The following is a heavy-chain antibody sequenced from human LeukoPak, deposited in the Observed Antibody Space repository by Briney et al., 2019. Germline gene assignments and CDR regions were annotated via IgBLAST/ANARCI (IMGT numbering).Heavy chain of an antibody. CDR3: ARVLKSGEQWLVPGY. J-gene: IGHJ4*02. D-gene: IGHD6-19*01. CDR2: INPNSGGT. CDR1: GGTFSNYA. V-gene: IGHV1-2*04. Sequence: ASVKVSCTASGGTFSNYAISWVRQAPGQGLEWMGWINPNSGGTNYAQKFQGWVTMTRDTSISTAYMELSRLRSDDTAVYYCARVLKSGEQWLVPGYWGQGTLVTVSS.